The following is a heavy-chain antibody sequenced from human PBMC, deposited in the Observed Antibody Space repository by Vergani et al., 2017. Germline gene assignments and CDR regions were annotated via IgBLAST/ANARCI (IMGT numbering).Heavy chain of an antibody. CDR1: GFTFSSYS. Sequence: EVQLVESGGGLVKPGGSLRLSCAASGFTFSSYSMNWVRQAPGKGLEWVSSISSSSSYIYYADSVKGRFTISRDNAKNSLYLQMNSLRAEDTAVYYCARDPKYQLLSGEFDYWGQGTLVTVSS. CDR2: ISSSSSYI. D-gene: IGHD2-2*01. V-gene: IGHV3-21*01. J-gene: IGHJ4*02. CDR3: ARDPKYQLLSGEFDY.